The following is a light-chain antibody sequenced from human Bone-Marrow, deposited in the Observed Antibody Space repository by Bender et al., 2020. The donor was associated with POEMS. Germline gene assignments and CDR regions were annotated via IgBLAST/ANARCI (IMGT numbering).Light chain of an antibody. CDR3: CSYGGSSTWV. V-gene: IGLV2-23*02. J-gene: IGLJ3*02. Sequence: QSALTQAASVSASPGQSISLSCIEASNVFGSDNLVSWYQQYPGKAPKLMIYEVTQRPAGVSYRFAGSKSGNTASLTISGLQAEDEGEYYCCSYGGSSTWVFGGGTKVTVL. CDR2: EVT. CDR1: SNVFGSDNL.